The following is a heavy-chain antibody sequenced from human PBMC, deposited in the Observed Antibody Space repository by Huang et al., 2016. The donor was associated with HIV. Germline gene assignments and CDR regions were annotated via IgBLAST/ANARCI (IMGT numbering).Heavy chain of an antibody. CDR3: ARRYNSRRDY. D-gene: IGHD3-22*01. CDR1: GGSFSGYY. J-gene: IGHJ4*02. Sequence: QVQLEQWGAGLLKASETLSLTCAVYGGSFSGYYWNWLRQAPGKGLEWVGEINHSGNTNYNPPLKSRVNMSGDTSKSQFSLYLTSLSAADTGTYFCARRYNSRRDYWGRGTLVTVHS. V-gene: IGHV4-34*02. CDR2: INHSGNT.